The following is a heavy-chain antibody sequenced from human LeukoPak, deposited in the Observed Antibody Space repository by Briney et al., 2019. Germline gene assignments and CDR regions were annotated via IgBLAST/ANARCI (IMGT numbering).Heavy chain of an antibody. V-gene: IGHV1-69*05. D-gene: IGHD2-2*01. CDR1: GGTFSSYA. CDR2: IIPIFGTA. CDR3: ARGWTSQLPDSVYYYYYMDV. Sequence: AASVKVSCKASGGTFSSYAISWVRQAPGQGLEWMGGIIPIFGTANYAQKFQGRVTMTTDTSTSTAYMELRSLRSDDTAVYYCARGWTSQLPDSVYYYYYMDVWGKGTTVTVSS. J-gene: IGHJ6*03.